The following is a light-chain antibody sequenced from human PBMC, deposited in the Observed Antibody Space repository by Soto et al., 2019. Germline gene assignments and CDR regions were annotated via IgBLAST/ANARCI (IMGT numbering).Light chain of an antibody. CDR1: QSVSSS. CDR2: GAY. Sequence: IVVTQSPATLSVSPGETVTLSCRVSQSVSSSLAWYQQEPGQAPRLLISGAYTRATGIPARFSGSGSGTEFTLTISGLQSEDFAVYYCQQYYNWPQLTFGGGTRVEIE. CDR3: QQYYNWPQLT. J-gene: IGKJ4*01. V-gene: IGKV3-15*01.